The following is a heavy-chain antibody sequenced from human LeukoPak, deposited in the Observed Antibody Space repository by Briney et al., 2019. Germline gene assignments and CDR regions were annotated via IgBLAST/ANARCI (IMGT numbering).Heavy chain of an antibody. CDR2: ISGSGGST. V-gene: IGHV3-23*01. J-gene: IGHJ4*02. D-gene: IGHD2-15*01. CDR1: GFTFSSYA. CDR3: AKGIAPSYYYFDY. Sequence: GGSLRLSCAASGFTFSSYAMSWVRQAPGKGLEWVSAISGSGGSTYYADSVKGRFTISRDNSKNTLYLQMSSLRAEDTAVYYCAKGIAPSYYYFDYWGQGTLVTVSS.